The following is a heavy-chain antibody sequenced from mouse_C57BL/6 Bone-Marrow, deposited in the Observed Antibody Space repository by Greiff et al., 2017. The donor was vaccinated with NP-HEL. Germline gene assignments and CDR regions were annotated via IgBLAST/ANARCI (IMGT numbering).Heavy chain of an antibody. V-gene: IGHV1-42*01. CDR2: INPSTGGT. CDR3: AREPLLRYYFDY. J-gene: IGHJ2*01. CDR1: GYSFTGYY. Sequence: EVQLQESGPELVKPGASVKISCKASGYSFTGYYMNWVKQSPEKSLEWIGEINPSTGGTTSNQKFKAKATLTVDKSSSTAYMQLKSLTSEDSAVYYCAREPLLRYYFDYWGQGTTLTVSS. D-gene: IGHD1-1*01.